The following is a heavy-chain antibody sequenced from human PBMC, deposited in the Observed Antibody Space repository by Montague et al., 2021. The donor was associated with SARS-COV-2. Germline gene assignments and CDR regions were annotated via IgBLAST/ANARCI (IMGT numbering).Heavy chain of an antibody. D-gene: IGHD2-21*02. CDR1: GDSVSSSIAT. J-gene: IGHJ2*01. CDR3: ARAYCGGDCYLYWYFDL. CDR2: TYYRSKWYN. Sequence: CAISGDSVSSSIATWNWIRQSPSRGLEWLGRTYYRSKWYNDYAVSVKSRVIINPDTSNNRISLQLNSVTPEDTAVYYCARAYCGGDCYLYWYFDLWGRGTLVTVSS. V-gene: IGHV6-1*01.